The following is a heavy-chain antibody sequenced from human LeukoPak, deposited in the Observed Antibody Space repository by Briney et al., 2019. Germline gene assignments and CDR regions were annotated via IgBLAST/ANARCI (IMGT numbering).Heavy chain of an antibody. CDR2: ISAYNGNT. V-gene: IGHV1-18*01. J-gene: IGHJ4*02. CDR1: GYTFTSYG. CDR3: ANDILTGYYKGGFDY. D-gene: IGHD3-9*01. Sequence: GASVKVSCKASGYTFTSYGISWVRQAPGQGLEWMGWISAYNGNTNYAQKLQGRVTMTTDTSTSTAYMELRSLRSDDTAVYYCANDILTGYYKGGFDYWGQGTLVTVSS.